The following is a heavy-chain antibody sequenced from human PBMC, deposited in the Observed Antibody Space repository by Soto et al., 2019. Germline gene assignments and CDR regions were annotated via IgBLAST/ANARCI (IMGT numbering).Heavy chain of an antibody. J-gene: IGHJ4*02. Sequence: SETLSLTCAVSGGSISSSNWWSWVRQPPGKGLEWIGEIYHSGSTNYNPSLKSRLTISIDKSKNQFSLKLTSVTAADTAVYYCAADYGSGSYYVRGYFDYWGQGTLVTV. CDR1: GGSISSSNW. CDR3: AADYGSGSYYVRGYFDY. CDR2: IYHSGST. V-gene: IGHV4-4*02. D-gene: IGHD3-10*01.